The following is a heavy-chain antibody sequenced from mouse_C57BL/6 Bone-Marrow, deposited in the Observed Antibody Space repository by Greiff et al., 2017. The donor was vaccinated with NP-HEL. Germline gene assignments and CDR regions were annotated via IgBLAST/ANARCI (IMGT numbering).Heavy chain of an antibody. Sequence: DVMLVESGGGLVQPGGSLKLSCAASGFTFSDYYMYWVRQTPEKRLEWVAYISNGGGSTYYPDTVKGRFTISRDNAKNTLYLQMSRLKSEDTAMYYCARQISSYDGYYLDYWGQGTTLTVSS. CDR1: GFTFSDYY. CDR2: ISNGGGST. V-gene: IGHV5-12*01. D-gene: IGHD2-3*01. CDR3: ARQISSYDGYYLDY. J-gene: IGHJ2*01.